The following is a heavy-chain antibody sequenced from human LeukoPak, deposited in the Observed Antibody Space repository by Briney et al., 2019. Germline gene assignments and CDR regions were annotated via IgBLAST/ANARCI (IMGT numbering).Heavy chain of an antibody. CDR3: ALYSGSYYYLDY. Sequence: GASVTVSCKASGYTFTDYYLHWVRQAPGQGLEWMGWIIPNSGDTNYAQNFQGRVTMTRDTSISTAYMELSSLTSDDTAVYYCALYSGSYYYLDYWGQGTLVTVSS. D-gene: IGHD1-26*01. CDR1: GYTFTDYY. CDR2: IIPNSGDT. V-gene: IGHV1-2*02. J-gene: IGHJ4*02.